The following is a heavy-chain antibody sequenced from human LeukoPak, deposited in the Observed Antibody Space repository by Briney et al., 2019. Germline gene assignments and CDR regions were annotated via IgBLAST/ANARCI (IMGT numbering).Heavy chain of an antibody. CDR2: IYTSGST. D-gene: IGHD1-26*01. J-gene: IGHJ6*03. Sequence: SETLSLTCTVSGGSISSYYWSWIRQPAGKGLEWIGRIYTSGSTNYNTSLKSRVTMSVDTSKNQFSLKLSSVTAADTAVYYCARAVPSGSPYYMDVWGKGTTVTVSS. V-gene: IGHV4-4*07. CDR3: ARAVPSGSPYYMDV. CDR1: GGSISSYY.